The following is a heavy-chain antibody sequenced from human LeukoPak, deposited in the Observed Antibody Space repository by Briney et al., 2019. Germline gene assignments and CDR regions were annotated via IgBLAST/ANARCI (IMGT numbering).Heavy chain of an antibody. CDR1: GGSISSGGYY. J-gene: IGHJ3*02. CDR2: IYHSGST. D-gene: IGHD3-22*01. V-gene: IGHV4-30-2*01. CDR3: ASTRWSDSSGYYYGRFDAFDI. Sequence: SQTLSLTCTVSGGSISSGGYYWSWIRRPPGKGLEWIGYIYHSGSTYYNPSLKSRVTISVDRSKNQFSLKLSSVTAADTAVYYCASTRWSDSSGYYYGRFDAFDIWGQGTMVTVSS.